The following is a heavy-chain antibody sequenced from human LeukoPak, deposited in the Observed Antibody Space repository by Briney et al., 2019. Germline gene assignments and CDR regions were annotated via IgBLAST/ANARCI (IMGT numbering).Heavy chain of an antibody. CDR2: IYSGGST. Sequence: PGGSLRLSCAASGFTVSSNYMSWVRQAPGKGLEWVSVIYSGGSTYYADSVKGRFTISRDNAENSLYLQTNSLRAEDTAVYYCARRSVAGSLDYWGQGTLVTVSS. J-gene: IGHJ4*02. D-gene: IGHD6-19*01. CDR3: ARRSVAGSLDY. V-gene: IGHV3-53*01. CDR1: GFTVSSNY.